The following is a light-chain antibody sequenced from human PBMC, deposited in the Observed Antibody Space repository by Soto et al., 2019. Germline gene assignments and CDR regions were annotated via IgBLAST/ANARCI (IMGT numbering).Light chain of an antibody. V-gene: IGKV1D-12*01. CDR1: QGIGSS. CDR2: DAS. Sequence: DIQMTQSPSSVSASVGDRVTITCRASQGIGSSLAWYQQKTGKAPKLLIYDASSLLSWVPSRISGSGSGTDFTLTISSLQPEDFATYYCQQANSLPYTFGQGTKLEIK. CDR3: QQANSLPYT. J-gene: IGKJ2*01.